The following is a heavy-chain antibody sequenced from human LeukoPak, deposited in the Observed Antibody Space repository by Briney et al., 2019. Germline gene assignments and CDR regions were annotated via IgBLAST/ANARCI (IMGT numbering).Heavy chain of an antibody. J-gene: IGHJ5*01. CDR3: VKDPRDTYGTNWFDS. D-gene: IGHD2-21*01. V-gene: IGHV3-23*01. CDR1: GFSFGNYA. Sequence: GGSLRLSCVASGFSFGNYAMSWVRQAPGKGLQWVSQISGTGGATWYAGFARDRFTISRDNSKKTLYLQMSGLRVEDTAMYYCVKDPRDTYGTNWFDSWAQGTLLIVSS. CDR2: ISGTGGAT.